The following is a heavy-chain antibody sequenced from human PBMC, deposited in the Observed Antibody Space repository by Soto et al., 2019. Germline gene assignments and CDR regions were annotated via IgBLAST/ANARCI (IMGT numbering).Heavy chain of an antibody. CDR2: IYYSGST. V-gene: IGHV4-59*01. CDR1: GGSISSYY. CDR3: ARGVYSYYYGMDV. D-gene: IGHD6-13*01. Sequence: QVQLQESGPGLVKPSETLSLTCTVSGGSISSYYWSWIRQPPGKGLEWIGYIYYSGSTNYNPSLKSRVTISVDTSKNQFSLKLSSVTAADTAVYYCARGVYSYYYGMDVWGQGTTVTVSS. J-gene: IGHJ6*02.